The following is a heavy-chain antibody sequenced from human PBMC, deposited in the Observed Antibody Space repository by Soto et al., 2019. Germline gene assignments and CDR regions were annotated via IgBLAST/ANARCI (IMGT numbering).Heavy chain of an antibody. V-gene: IGHV3-23*01. J-gene: IGHJ4*02. Sequence: EVQLLESGGDLIQPGGSLRLSCVASGITFGSRAMSWVRQAPGEGLEWVSTITDTGGDAKYADSVRGRFTISRDNSKNTLYLQMNSLRVEDTAIYICAHLAGLSHTDDFWGQGTPGTVSS. D-gene: IGHD5-18*01. CDR1: GITFGSRA. CDR2: ITDTGGDA. CDR3: AHLAGLSHTDDF.